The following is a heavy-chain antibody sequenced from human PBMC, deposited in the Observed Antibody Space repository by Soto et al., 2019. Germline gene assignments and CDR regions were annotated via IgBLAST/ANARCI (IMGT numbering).Heavy chain of an antibody. CDR2: INAGNGNT. D-gene: IGHD6-19*01. V-gene: IGHV1-3*01. J-gene: IGHJ2*01. Sequence: QVQLVQSGAEVKKPGASVKVSCKASGYTFTSYAMHWVRQAPGQRLEWMGWINAGNGNTKYSQKFQRRVTITRDTSGSTAYMELSSLRCEDTAVYYCASDGRMDSSGWPYWYFDLWGRGTLVTVSS. CDR3: ASDGRMDSSGWPYWYFDL. CDR1: GYTFTSYA.